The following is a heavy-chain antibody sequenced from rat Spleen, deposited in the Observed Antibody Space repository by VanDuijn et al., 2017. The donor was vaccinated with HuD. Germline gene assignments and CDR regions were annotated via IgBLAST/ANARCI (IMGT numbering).Heavy chain of an antibody. Sequence: QVQLKESGPGLVQPSQTLSLTCTVSGFSLVSYGVSWVRQPPGKGLEWIAAISSGGSTYYNSGLKSRLSFSRDTSKSQVFLKMNSLQTEDTAIYFCTRDHSYWGNYYPGGFAFWGQGTLVTVSS. V-gene: IGHV2S8*01. CDR1: GFSLVSYG. CDR2: ISSGGST. J-gene: IGHJ3*01. D-gene: IGHD1-12*01. CDR3: TRDHSYWGNYYPGGFAF.